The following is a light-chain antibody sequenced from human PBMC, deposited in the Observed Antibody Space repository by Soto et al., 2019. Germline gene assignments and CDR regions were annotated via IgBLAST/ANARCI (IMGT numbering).Light chain of an antibody. CDR2: AAS. V-gene: IGKV1-39*01. J-gene: IGKJ3*01. CDR1: QSISDS. Sequence: DLQMTQSPSSLSASVGDRVTITCRASQSISDSLNWYQRKPGKAPRLLIYAASTLQSGVPSRFSGSGSGTDFTPTISSLQTEDFATDYWQQSYTTPLFAFGPGTKVDIK. CDR3: QQSYTTPLFA.